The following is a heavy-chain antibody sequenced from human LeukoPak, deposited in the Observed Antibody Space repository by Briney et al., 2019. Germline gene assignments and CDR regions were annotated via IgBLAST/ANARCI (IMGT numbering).Heavy chain of an antibody. Sequence: GGSLRLSCEASGFSVSSTYMTWVRQAPGKGLEGVSVLYSGGYANYTGSVEGRFSISRDDSKNTLYLQINSLRADDTALYYCARAYGNNGMDVWGQGTTVTVSS. V-gene: IGHV3-53*01. J-gene: IGHJ6*02. CDR1: GFSVSSTY. CDR3: ARAYGNNGMDV. D-gene: IGHD4-23*01. CDR2: LYSGGYA.